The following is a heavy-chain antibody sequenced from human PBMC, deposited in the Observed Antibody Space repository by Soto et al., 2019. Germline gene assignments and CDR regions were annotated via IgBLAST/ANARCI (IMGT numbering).Heavy chain of an antibody. J-gene: IGHJ5*02. V-gene: IGHV4-59*01. CDR1: NVSISSSY. CDR3: AKDPCGRGPFDP. D-gene: IGHD2-15*01. CDR2: IYYTGNT. Sequence: PSETLSLTCRVSNVSISSSYWSWIRQSPGKGLEWIGWIYYTGNTKYNPSLKSRATISIDTSKNEFSLRLRSVTTADTGIYFCAKDPCGRGPFDPWGQGTRVTVSS.